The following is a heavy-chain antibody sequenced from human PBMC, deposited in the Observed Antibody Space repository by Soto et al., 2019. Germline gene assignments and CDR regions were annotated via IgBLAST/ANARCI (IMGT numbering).Heavy chain of an antibody. CDR1: GYSFTDYH. D-gene: IGHD3-10*01. CDR3: ARADSNDGSNGVGAFFYNHDMDV. J-gene: IGHJ6*02. V-gene: IGHV1-2*04. Sequence: ASVKVSCKASGYSFTDYHIHWVRQAPGQGLEWMGRINPNSGGPSYAQKFQGWVTMTTDTSISTASMQLTRLTSDDTAIYYCARADSNDGSNGVGAFFYNHDMDVWGQGTTVTVSS. CDR2: INPNSGGP.